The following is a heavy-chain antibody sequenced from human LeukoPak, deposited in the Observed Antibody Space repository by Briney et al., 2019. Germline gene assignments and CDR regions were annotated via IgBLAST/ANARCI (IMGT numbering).Heavy chain of an antibody. J-gene: IGHJ5*02. D-gene: IGHD3-22*01. CDR2: INHSGST. CDR3: ARSHYYDSSGSHNNWFDP. Sequence: SETLSLTCAVYGGSFSGYYWTHIRQPPGKGLEWIGEINHSGSTNYNPSLKSRVTISVDTSKNQFSLKLSSVTAADTAVYYCARSHYYDSSGSHNNWFDPWGQGTLVTVSS. V-gene: IGHV4-34*01. CDR1: GGSFSGYY.